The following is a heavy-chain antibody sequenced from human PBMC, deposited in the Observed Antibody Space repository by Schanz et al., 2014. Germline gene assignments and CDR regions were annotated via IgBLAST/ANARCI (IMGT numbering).Heavy chain of an antibody. D-gene: IGHD3-16*02. J-gene: IGHJ4*02. CDR2: INHSGTT. CDR1: GGSFSGYY. Sequence: QVQLQQWGAGLLKPSETLSLTCAVYGGSFSGYYWSWIRQPPGKGLQWIGEINHSGTTNYNPSLKSRVTLSVDTPKNQFSLKLRSVTAADTAVYYCARALYRVRLGELSKKLDYWGQGTLVTVSS. V-gene: IGHV4-34*02. CDR3: ARALYRVRLGELSKKLDY.